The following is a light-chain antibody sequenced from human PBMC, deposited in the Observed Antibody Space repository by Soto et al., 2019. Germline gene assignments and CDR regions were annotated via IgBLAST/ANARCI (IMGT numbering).Light chain of an antibody. CDR1: SSDVGGYNY. CDR2: EVN. Sequence: QSALTQPASVSGSPGQWITISCTGTSSDVGGYNYVSWYQQHPGRAPKLMIFEVNNRPSGVSDRFSGSKSGNTASLTISGLQAEDEADYYCSSYTSSSTVVFGGGTKLTVL. J-gene: IGLJ3*02. V-gene: IGLV2-14*01. CDR3: SSYTSSSTVV.